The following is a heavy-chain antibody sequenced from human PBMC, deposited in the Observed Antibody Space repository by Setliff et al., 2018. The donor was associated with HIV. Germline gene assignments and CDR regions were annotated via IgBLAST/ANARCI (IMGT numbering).Heavy chain of an antibody. V-gene: IGHV3-30*04. CDR3: ARDATRGGDMDV. D-gene: IGHD2-15*01. CDR1: GFIFSSYA. Sequence: PGGSLRLSCAASGFIFSSYAMDWVRQAPGKGLEWVAVISYDGSKKYYADSVKGRFTISRDNSKNTLYLQMNSLRAEDTAVYYCARDATRGGDMDVWAKGTTVTVSS. J-gene: IGHJ6*03. CDR2: ISYDGSKK.